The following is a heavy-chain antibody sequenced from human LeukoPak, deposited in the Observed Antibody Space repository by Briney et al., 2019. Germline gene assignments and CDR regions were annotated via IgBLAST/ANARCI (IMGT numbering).Heavy chain of an antibody. Sequence: SETLSLTCTVSGGSNSSGGYYWSWIRQHPGKGLEWIGYIYYSGSTYYNPSLKSRVTISADTSKNQFSLKLSSVTAADTAVYFCARARSAAGNFDFWGQGTLVTVSS. CDR1: GGSNSSGGYY. CDR2: IYYSGST. D-gene: IGHD6-13*01. CDR3: ARARSAAGNFDF. V-gene: IGHV4-31*03. J-gene: IGHJ4*02.